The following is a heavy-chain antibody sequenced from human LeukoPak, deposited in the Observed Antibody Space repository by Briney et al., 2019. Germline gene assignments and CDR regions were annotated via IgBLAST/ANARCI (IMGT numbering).Heavy chain of an antibody. Sequence: SETLSLTCTVSGGSIRSSSYYWGWIRQPPGKGLEWIGYIYYSGSTNYNPSLKSRVTISVDTSKNQFSLKLSSVTAADTAVYYCARGNPGIVGATSFDYWGQGTLVTVCS. V-gene: IGHV4-61*05. CDR2: IYYSGST. J-gene: IGHJ4*02. CDR1: GGSIRSSSYY. CDR3: ARGNPGIVGATSFDY. D-gene: IGHD1-26*01.